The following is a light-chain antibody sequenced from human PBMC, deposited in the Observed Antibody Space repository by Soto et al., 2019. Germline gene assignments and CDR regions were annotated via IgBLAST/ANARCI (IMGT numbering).Light chain of an antibody. CDR3: QSYDNILSGPL. V-gene: IGLV1-40*01. J-gene: IGLJ3*02. CDR2: KNN. CDR1: GSNVGASDD. Sequence: QPVLTQPPSVSGAPGQTITMSCTGSGSNVGASDDVHWYQVLPGAGPRLLIYKNNNRPSGVPDRFSGSKSGTSASLAITGLRAEDEADYYCQSYDNILSGPLFGGGTKLTVL.